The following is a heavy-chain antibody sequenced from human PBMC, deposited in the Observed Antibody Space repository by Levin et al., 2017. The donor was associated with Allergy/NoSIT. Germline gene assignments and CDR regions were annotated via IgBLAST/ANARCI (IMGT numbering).Heavy chain of an antibody. D-gene: IGHD6-13*01. J-gene: IGHJ5*02. Sequence: GGSLRLSCAASGFTFSSYGMHWVRQAPGKGLEWVAVISYDGSNKYYADSVKGRFTISRDNSKNTLYLQMNSLRAEDTAVYYCAKGAAAGTSRLGFDPWGQGTLVTVSS. CDR1: GFTFSSYG. V-gene: IGHV3-30*18. CDR3: AKGAAAGTSRLGFDP. CDR2: ISYDGSNK.